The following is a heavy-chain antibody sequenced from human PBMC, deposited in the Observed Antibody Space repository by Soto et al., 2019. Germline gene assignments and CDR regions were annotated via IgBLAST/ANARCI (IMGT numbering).Heavy chain of an antibody. CDR2: ISYDGSNK. D-gene: IGHD1-1*01. J-gene: IGHJ4*02. CDR1: GFTFSSYG. V-gene: IGHV3-30*03. CDR3: ARTQLELVYYFDY. Sequence: PGGSLRLSCAASGFTFSSYGMHWVRQAPGKGLEWVAVISYDGSNKYYADSVKGRFTISRDNSKNTLYLQMNSLRAEDTAVYYCARTQLELVYYFDYWGQGTLVTVSS.